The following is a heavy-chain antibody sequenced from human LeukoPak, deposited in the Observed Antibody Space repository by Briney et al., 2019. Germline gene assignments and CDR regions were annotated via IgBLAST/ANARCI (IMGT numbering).Heavy chain of an antibody. V-gene: IGHV4-59*01. CDR2: IYYSGST. J-gene: IGHJ4*02. D-gene: IGHD6-19*01. CDR1: GGSISSYY. CDR3: ASTGTAVVGGIDY. Sequence: PSETLSLTCTVSGGSISSYYWSWLRQPPGKGLEWIGYIYYSGSTSYNPSLKSRVTISVDTSKNQFSLKLSSVTAADTAVYYCASTGTAVVGGIDYWGQGTLVTVSS.